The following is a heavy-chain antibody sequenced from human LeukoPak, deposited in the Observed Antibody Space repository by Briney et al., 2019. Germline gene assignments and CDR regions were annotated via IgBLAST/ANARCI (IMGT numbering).Heavy chain of an antibody. D-gene: IGHD3-3*01. V-gene: IGHV4-59*01. CDR1: GGSISSYY. J-gene: IGHJ5*02. CDR3: ARAWDFWSGSGFDP. Sequence: SETLSLTCTVSGGSISSYYWSWIRQPPGKGLEWIGYIYYSGSTNYNPSLKSRVTISVDTSKNQFSLKLSSVTAADTAVYYCARAWDFWSGSGFDPWGQGTLVTVSS. CDR2: IYYSGST.